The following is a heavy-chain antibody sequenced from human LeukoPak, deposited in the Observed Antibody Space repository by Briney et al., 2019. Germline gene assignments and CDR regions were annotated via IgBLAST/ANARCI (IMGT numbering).Heavy chain of an antibody. D-gene: IGHD3-22*01. CDR3: ARKNRDSSGYYYYYYYMDV. V-gene: IGHV4-34*01. J-gene: IGHJ6*03. CDR2: INHSGST. Sequence: MASETLSLTCAVYGGSSSGYYWSWIRQPPGKGLEWIGEINHSGSTNYNPSLKSRVTISVDTSKNQFSLKLSSVTAADTAVYYCARKNRDSSGYYYYYYYMDVWGKGTTVTVSS. CDR1: GGSSSGYY.